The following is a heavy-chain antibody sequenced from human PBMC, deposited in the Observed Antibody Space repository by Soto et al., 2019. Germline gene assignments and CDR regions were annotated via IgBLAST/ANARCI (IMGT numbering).Heavy chain of an antibody. V-gene: IGHV4-39*01. J-gene: IGHJ5*02. CDR2: MYYSGTT. CDR1: GGSISSSDFC. CDR3: AVVDSTGNWFDP. Sequence: SETLSLTWTVSGGSISSSDFCWGWLRQTPGKGLEFIGSMYYSGTTYYNPSLKSRVTISVDTSKNQFTLKLISVTAADTAVYYCAVVDSTGNWFDPWGEGALVTVSS. D-gene: IGHD6-25*01.